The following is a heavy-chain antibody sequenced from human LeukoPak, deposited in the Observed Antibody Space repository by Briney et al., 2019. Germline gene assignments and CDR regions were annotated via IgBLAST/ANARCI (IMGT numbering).Heavy chain of an antibody. V-gene: IGHV3-21*01. CDR3: ASLPWLVRWVYY. Sequence: GGSLRLSCVASGVTFISYTRNWVLQAPGKGLEWVSSISSSSTYIYYADSLKGRFTISRDNAKNSLYLQMNSLSAEDTAVYYCASLPWLVRWVYYWGQGTLVTVSS. CDR1: GVTFISYT. CDR2: ISSSSTYI. D-gene: IGHD6-19*01. J-gene: IGHJ4*02.